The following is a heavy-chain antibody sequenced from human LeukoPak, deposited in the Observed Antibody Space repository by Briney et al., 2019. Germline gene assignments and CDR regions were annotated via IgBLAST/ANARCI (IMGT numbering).Heavy chain of an antibody. D-gene: IGHD1/OR15-1a*01. CDR1: GGSFSGYY. CDR2: INHSGST. CDR3: ASSRGSRTINY. V-gene: IGHV4-34*01. J-gene: IGHJ4*02. Sequence: SETLSLTCAVYGGSFSGYYWSWIRQPPGKGLEWIGEINHSGSTNYNLSLKSRVTISVDTSKNQFSLKLSSVTAADTAVYYCASSRGSRTINYWGQGTLVTVSS.